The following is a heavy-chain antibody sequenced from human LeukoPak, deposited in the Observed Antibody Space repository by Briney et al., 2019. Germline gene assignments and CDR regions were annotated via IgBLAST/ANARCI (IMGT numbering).Heavy chain of an antibody. Sequence: GESLKISCKGSGYSFTSYWIGWVRPMPGKGLEWMGIIYPGDSDTRYSPSFQGQVTISADKSISTAYLQWSSLKASDTAMYYCARQAVPVAKYFQYWGQGTLVTVSS. CDR1: GYSFTSYW. CDR2: IYPGDSDT. V-gene: IGHV5-51*01. CDR3: ARQAVPVAKYFQY. J-gene: IGHJ1*01. D-gene: IGHD2-2*01.